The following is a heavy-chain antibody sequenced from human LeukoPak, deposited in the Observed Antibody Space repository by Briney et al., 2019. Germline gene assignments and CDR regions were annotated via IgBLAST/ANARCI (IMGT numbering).Heavy chain of an antibody. J-gene: IGHJ4*02. CDR1: GFTFSSYA. CDR2: ISGSGGST. CDR3: AKNPSGSYQGYFDY. Sequence: PGGSLRLSCAASGFTFSSYAMSWVRQAPGKGLEWVSAISGSGGSTYYADSVKGRFTITRDNSEDTLYLQMSSLRADDTAVYYCAKNPSGSYQGYFDYWGQGSLVTVSS. V-gene: IGHV3-23*01. D-gene: IGHD1-26*01.